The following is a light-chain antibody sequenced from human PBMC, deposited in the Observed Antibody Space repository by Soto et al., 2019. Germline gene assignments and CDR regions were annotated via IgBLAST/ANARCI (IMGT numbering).Light chain of an antibody. Sequence: EIVLTQSPATLSVSLGDSATLSCRASQSVSLSLAWFQMRPGQPPRLLIYGASTRATDIPARFSGSGSGTDFTLTISSLQSEDFAVYYCQQYGSSPRTFGQGTKLEIK. V-gene: IGKV3-15*01. CDR2: GAS. CDR1: QSVSLS. CDR3: QQYGSSPRT. J-gene: IGKJ2*01.